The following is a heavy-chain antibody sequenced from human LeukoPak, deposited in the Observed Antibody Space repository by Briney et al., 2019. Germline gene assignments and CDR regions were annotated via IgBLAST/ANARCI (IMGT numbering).Heavy chain of an antibody. CDR1: GYTFTTHW. CDR2: VYPGDSDT. Sequence: GESLKISCQGSGYTFTTHWISWVRQMPGKGLEWMGIVYPGDSDTYYSPSFQGQVTISADKSIRTAYLQWTSLKASDTAMYYCARSDFGGNSFDYWGQGTLVTVSS. D-gene: IGHD4-23*01. J-gene: IGHJ4*02. V-gene: IGHV5-51*01. CDR3: ARSDFGGNSFDY.